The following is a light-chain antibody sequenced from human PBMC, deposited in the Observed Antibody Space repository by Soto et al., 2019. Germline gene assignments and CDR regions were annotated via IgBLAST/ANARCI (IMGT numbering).Light chain of an antibody. Sequence: EIVLTQSPATLSLSPGDRATLSCRASESLGKTLAWYQQKPGQAPRLLIYDVFKRVTGIPARFSGSGSGTDFTLTISSLEPEDFAVYYCQQRNTWRLTFGGGTKVEIK. J-gene: IGKJ4*01. V-gene: IGKV3-11*01. CDR1: ESLGKT. CDR3: QQRNTWRLT. CDR2: DVF.